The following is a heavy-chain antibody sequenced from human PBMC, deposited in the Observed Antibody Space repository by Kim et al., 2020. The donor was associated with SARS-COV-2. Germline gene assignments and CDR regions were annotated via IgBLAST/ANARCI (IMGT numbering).Heavy chain of an antibody. J-gene: IGHJ2*01. Sequence: SETLSLTCTVSGGSISGRYWGWIRQSPAKGLEWIGNIHYTENTQYSPSLKRRVTISLDTSRNQISLRLTSVTAADTAMYFCARIIVVPGDNWDRWYFDR. V-gene: IGHV4-59*11. CDR3: ARIIVVPGDNWDRWYFDR. CDR2: IHYTENT. D-gene: IGHD3-22*01. CDR1: GGSISGRY.